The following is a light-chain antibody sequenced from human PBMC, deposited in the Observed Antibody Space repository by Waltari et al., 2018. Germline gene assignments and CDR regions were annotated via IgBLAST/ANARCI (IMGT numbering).Light chain of an antibody. CDR3: QQYKRPPWT. J-gene: IGKJ1*01. V-gene: IGKV1-5*03. Sequence: DIQMTQSPSSLSASVGDRVTITCRATESINTWLAWYQQKPGKAPKLLIYKALNLESGVPSRFSGSGSGTEFTLSISNLQPDDFATYYCQQYKRPPWTFGQGTKVDI. CDR1: ESINTW. CDR2: KAL.